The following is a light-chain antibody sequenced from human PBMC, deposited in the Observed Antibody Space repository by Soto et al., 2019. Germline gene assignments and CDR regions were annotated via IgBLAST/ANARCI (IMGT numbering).Light chain of an antibody. CDR1: QGISNY. CDR3: QKYTSALLFT. CDR2: AAS. J-gene: IGKJ3*01. Sequence: DIQMTQSPSSLSASVGDRVTITCRASQGISNYLAWYQQKPGKVPKLLIYAASTLKSGVPSRFSGSGSGKEFTLTNRSLKPEDVANYSCQKYTSALLFTFGPGTKVDIK. V-gene: IGKV1-27*01.